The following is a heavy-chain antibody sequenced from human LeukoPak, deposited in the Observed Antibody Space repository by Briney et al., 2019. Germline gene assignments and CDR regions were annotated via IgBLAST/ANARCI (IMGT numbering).Heavy chain of an antibody. Sequence: ASVKVSCKASGFTFTGYYMHWVRQAPGQGLEWMGWINPNSGGTNYAQKFQGRVTMTRDTSISTAYMELSRLRSADTAVYYCARDFGGLSGFSGYADYWGQGTLVTVSS. CDR3: ARDFGGLSGFSGYADY. CDR2: INPNSGGT. V-gene: IGHV1-2*02. CDR1: GFTFTGYY. D-gene: IGHD5-12*01. J-gene: IGHJ4*02.